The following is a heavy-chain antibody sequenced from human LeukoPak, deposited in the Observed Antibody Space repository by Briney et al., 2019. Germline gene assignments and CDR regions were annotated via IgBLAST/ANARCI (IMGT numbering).Heavy chain of an antibody. V-gene: IGHV1-2*02. CDR2: INPNSGGT. D-gene: IGHD2-8*01. CDR3: ARYVFRRKTVPDAFDI. J-gene: IGHJ3*02. CDR1: GYTFTGYY. Sequence: ASVKVSCKASGYTFTGYYMHWVRQAPGQGLEWMGWINPNSGGTNYAQKFQGRVTMTRDTSISTAYMELSRLRSNDTAVYYWARYVFRRKTVPDAFDIWGQGTMVTVSS.